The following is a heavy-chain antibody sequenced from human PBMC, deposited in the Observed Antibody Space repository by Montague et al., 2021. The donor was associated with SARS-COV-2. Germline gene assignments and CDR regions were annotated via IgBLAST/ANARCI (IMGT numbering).Heavy chain of an antibody. V-gene: IGHV4-39*01. CDR3: ARPLVRGVPKAFDI. J-gene: IGHJ3*02. D-gene: IGHD3-10*01. CDR2: IYYSGTT. Sequence: SETLSLTCTVSGGSITRNYYWGWIRQPPGKGLEWVGNIYYSGTTFINPSLEGRVTISVDASKNQFSLNLTSLTAADTAVYYCARPLVRGVPKAFDIWGQGALVIVSS. CDR1: GGSITRNYY.